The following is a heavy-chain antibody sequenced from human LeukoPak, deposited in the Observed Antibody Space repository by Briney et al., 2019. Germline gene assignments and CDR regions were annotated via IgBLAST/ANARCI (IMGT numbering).Heavy chain of an antibody. D-gene: IGHD4-11*01. CDR1: GFTFHNYG. CDR2: INYNGDKI. J-gene: IGHJ4*02. V-gene: IGHV3-9*01. Sequence: KPGGSLRLSCAASGFTFHNYGMHWVRLAPGKGLEWVSGINYNGDKIGYADAVKGRFTISRDNAKNSVYLQTNSLRPEDTALYYCAKDGRFGNSDLHGDFDNWGQGTLVTVSS. CDR3: AKDGRFGNSDLHGDFDN.